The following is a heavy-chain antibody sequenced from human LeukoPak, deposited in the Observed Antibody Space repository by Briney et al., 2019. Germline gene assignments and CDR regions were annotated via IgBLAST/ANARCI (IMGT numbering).Heavy chain of an antibody. V-gene: IGHV3-23*01. CDR1: GFTFSSYA. J-gene: IGHJ4*02. CDR3: AKDRAVAGYFDY. D-gene: IGHD6-19*01. Sequence: GGSLRLSCAASGFTFSSYAMSWVRQAPGKGLEWVSAISGSGGSTYYADSVKGRFTISRGNSKNTLYLQMNSLRAEDTAVYYCAKDRAVAGYFDYWGQGTLVTVSS. CDR2: ISGSGGST.